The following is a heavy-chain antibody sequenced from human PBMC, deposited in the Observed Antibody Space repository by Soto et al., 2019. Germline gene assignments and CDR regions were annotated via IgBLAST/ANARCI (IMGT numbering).Heavy chain of an antibody. D-gene: IGHD3-22*01. CDR2: ISWNSGNI. J-gene: IGHJ6*02. CDR1: GFTFDDYA. CDR3: ARFYYDSSGYLPSPYYYYYGMDV. Sequence: SLRLSCAASGFTFDDYAMYWVRQVLGKGLEWVSSISWNSGNIGYVDSVKGRFTTSRDNAENSLYLQMNSLRAEDTAVYYCARFYYDSSGYLPSPYYYYYGMDVWGQGTTVTVSS. V-gene: IGHV3-9*01.